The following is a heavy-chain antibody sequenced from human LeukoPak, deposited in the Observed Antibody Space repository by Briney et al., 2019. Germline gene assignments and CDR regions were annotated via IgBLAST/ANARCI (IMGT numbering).Heavy chain of an antibody. Sequence: PGGSLRLSCAVSGFTFNTYGLHWVRQAPGKGLEWLAFISKEGNDDYYADSVKGRFTISRDNSKKTLYLQMNSLRDEDTAVYYCAKPPTSYGDYGWDYWGQGTLVIVSS. V-gene: IGHV3-30*18. CDR1: GFTFNTYG. CDR3: AKPPTSYGDYGWDY. D-gene: IGHD4-17*01. CDR2: ISKEGNDD. J-gene: IGHJ4*02.